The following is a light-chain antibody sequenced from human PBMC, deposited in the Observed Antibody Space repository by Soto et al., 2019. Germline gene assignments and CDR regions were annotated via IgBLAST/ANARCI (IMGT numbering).Light chain of an antibody. CDR1: SSDVGSYNL. Sequence: QSVLTQPASVSGSPGQSITISCTGTSSDVGSYNLVSWYQQHPGKAPKLMIYEGSKRPSGVSNRFSGSKSGNTASLTISGLQAEDEADYYCCSYTSENTYVFGTGTKLTVL. J-gene: IGLJ1*01. CDR2: EGS. CDR3: CSYTSENTYV. V-gene: IGLV2-14*02.